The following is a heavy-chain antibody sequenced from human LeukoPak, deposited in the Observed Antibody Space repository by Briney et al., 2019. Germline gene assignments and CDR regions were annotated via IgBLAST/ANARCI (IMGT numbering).Heavy chain of an antibody. J-gene: IGHJ4*02. CDR1: DDSIRNFF. CDR2: IYTSGRT. Sequence: SETLSLTCSVSDDSIRNFFWSWIRQPAGKGLEWIGRIYTSGRTDYNPSLRSRVTMSVDTSRNQFSLKLTSVTAADTAVYYCARESKSYDGSGFYHDYWGQGTLVAVSS. CDR3: ARESKSYDGSGFYHDY. D-gene: IGHD3-22*01. V-gene: IGHV4-4*07.